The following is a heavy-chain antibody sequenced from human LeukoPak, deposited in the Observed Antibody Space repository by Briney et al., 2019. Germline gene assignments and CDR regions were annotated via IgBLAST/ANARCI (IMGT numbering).Heavy chain of an antibody. CDR1: GFTFSSYG. CDR2: IRYDGSNK. Sequence: PGGSLRLSCAASGFTFSSYGMHWVRQAPGKGLEWVAFIRYDGSNKYYADSVNGRFTISIDNSKNTLYLQMNSLRAEDTAVYYCAKDGSRYSYGADYWGQGTLVTVSS. CDR3: AKDGSRYSYGADY. J-gene: IGHJ4*02. V-gene: IGHV3-30*02. D-gene: IGHD5-18*01.